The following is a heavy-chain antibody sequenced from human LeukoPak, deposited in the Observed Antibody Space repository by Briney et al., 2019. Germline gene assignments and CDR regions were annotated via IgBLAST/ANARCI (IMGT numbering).Heavy chain of an antibody. V-gene: IGHV4-59*08. CDR2: IYYSGST. CDR1: GGSISSYY. J-gene: IGHJ4*02. D-gene: IGHD3-10*01. CDR3: ARRLHYGSGSYYQFDY. Sequence: SETLSLTCTVSGGSISSYYWSWIRQPPGKGLEWIGYIYYSGSTNYNPSLKSRVTISVDTSKNQFSLNLSSMSAADTAVYYCARRLHYGSGSYYQFDYWGQGTLVTVSS.